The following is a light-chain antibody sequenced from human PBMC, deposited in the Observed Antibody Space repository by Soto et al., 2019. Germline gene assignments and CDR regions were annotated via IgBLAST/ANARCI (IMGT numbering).Light chain of an antibody. Sequence: DIQMTQSPSSLSASVGDRVTITCRASQSISSYLNWYQQKPGKAPKLLIYAASSLQSGVPSRFSGSGSGTDFTLTISRLQPEDFATYYCQQSYSTPLTVGGGTKVEIK. J-gene: IGKJ4*01. CDR2: AAS. CDR1: QSISSY. V-gene: IGKV1-39*01. CDR3: QQSYSTPLT.